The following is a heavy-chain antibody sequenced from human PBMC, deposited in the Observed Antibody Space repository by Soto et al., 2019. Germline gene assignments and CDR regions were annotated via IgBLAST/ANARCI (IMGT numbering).Heavy chain of an antibody. Sequence: QVQLVQSGAEVKKPGASVKVSCKASGYTFNSYYIHWVRQAPGQGLEWMGWINPNSHVTGYAQSFPDPVTVTSAMSVTTAYMELTRLRSDDTAVYYCVRVGFNTHYDFDYWGQGTLITVSS. CDR3: VRVGFNTHYDFDY. J-gene: IGHJ4*02. CDR1: GYTFNSYY. CDR2: INPNSHVT. V-gene: IGHV1-2*02. D-gene: IGHD3-16*01.